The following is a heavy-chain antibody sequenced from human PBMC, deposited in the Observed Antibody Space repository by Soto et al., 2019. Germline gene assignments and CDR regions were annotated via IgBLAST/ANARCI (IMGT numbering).Heavy chain of an antibody. V-gene: IGHV3-30-3*01. D-gene: IGHD6-13*01. CDR2: ISYDGSNK. CDR1: GFTFSSYA. J-gene: IGHJ4*02. Sequence: QVQLVESGGGVVQPGRSLRLSCAASGFTFSSYAMHWVRQAPGKGLAWVAVISYDGSNKYYADSVKGRFTISRDNSKNTVYLQMNSLRAEDTAVYYCARDTQGEQQLVLDYWGQGTLVTVSS. CDR3: ARDTQGEQQLVLDY.